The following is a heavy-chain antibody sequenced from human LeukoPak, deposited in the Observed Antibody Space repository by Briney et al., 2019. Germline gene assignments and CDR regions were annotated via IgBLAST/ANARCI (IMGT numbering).Heavy chain of an antibody. J-gene: IGHJ4*02. CDR2: INPYSGDT. CDR1: GYTFTGSH. D-gene: IGHD6-13*01. Sequence: ASVKVSCQASGYTFTGSHIHWVRQVPGQGLEWMGRINPYSGDTNFAQKFQGRVTMTRDTSITTAYMDLSSLTPDDTAVYLCARDQGSLTRSWYTGYWGQGTQVTVSS. V-gene: IGHV1-2*06. CDR3: ARDQGSLTRSWYTGY.